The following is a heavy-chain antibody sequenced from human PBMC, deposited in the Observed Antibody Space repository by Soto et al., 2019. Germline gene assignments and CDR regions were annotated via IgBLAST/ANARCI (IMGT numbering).Heavy chain of an antibody. CDR1: GFTLSDYY. V-gene: IGHV3-11*05. D-gene: IGHD2-2*01. CDR2: ISISGNYT. CDR3: ARLHQDHYYTMDV. J-gene: IGHJ6*02. Sequence: QVQLAESGEDLVKPGGSLRLSCVVSGFTLSDYYMTWIRQAPGKGLEWVSYISISGNYTNYADSVKGRFTISRDSTNNSLYLQMNSLRAEDTAVYYCARLHQDHYYTMDVWGQGTTVTVSS.